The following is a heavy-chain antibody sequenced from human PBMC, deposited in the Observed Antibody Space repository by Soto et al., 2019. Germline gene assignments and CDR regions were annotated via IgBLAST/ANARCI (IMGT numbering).Heavy chain of an antibody. Sequence: QVQLVESGGGVVQPGRSLRLSCADSGFTFNTYDMHWVRQAPGKGLEWVAVISYDGSYKNHADSVKGRFTISRDNSKHTLYLQMHGLRVEDTAVYCCAKKGYSGSPGGLDIWGQGRMVIVSS. D-gene: IGHD1-26*01. CDR2: ISYDGSYK. CDR3: AKKGYSGSPGGLDI. J-gene: IGHJ3*02. V-gene: IGHV3-30*18. CDR1: GFTFNTYD.